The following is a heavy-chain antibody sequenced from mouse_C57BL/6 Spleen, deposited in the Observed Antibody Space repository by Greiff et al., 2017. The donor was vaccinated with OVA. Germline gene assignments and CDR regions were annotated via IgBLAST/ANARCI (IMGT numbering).Heavy chain of an antibody. CDR2: IDPSDSET. CDR3: ARDGSYDRYDGLDY. CDR1: GYTFTSYW. D-gene: IGHD2-3*01. Sequence: QVQLQQPGAELVRPGSSVKLSCKASGYTFTSYWMHWVKQRPIQGLEWIGNIDPSDSETHYNQKFKDKATLTVDKSSSTAYMQLSSLTSEDSAVYYWARDGSYDRYDGLDYWGQGTTLTVSS. V-gene: IGHV1-52*01. J-gene: IGHJ2*01.